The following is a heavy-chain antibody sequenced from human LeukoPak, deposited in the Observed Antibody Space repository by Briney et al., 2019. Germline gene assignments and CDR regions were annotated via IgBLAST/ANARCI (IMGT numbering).Heavy chain of an antibody. Sequence: GGSLRLSCAPSGFTLSSYAMRWLRQAPGEGLEWASRVSGSGGYTYYAGSVKSRFTISRDNSKNTLYLKMNSLRAEDTSIYYSAKDRPNYYDSSGHYYRRDGDYWGQGTLVTVSS. D-gene: IGHD3-22*01. CDR3: AKDRPNYYDSSGHYYRRDGDY. J-gene: IGHJ4*02. CDR2: VSGSGGYT. CDR1: GFTLSSYA. V-gene: IGHV3-23*01.